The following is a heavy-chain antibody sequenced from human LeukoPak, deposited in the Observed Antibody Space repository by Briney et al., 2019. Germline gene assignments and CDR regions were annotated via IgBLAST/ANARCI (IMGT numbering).Heavy chain of an antibody. Sequence: ASVKVSCKASGYIFTGYYMHWVRQAPGQGLEWMGWINPNSGGTNYAQKFQGRVTMTRDTSISTAYMELSRLRSGDTAVYYCARDGGNYYDSRGYYPDDYWGQGTLVTVSS. CDR1: GYIFTGYY. V-gene: IGHV1-2*02. CDR2: INPNSGGT. J-gene: IGHJ4*02. D-gene: IGHD3-22*01. CDR3: ARDGGNYYDSRGYYPDDY.